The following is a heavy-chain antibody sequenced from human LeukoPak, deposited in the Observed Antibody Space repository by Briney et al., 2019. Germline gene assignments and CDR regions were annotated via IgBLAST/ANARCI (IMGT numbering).Heavy chain of an antibody. D-gene: IGHD6-19*01. CDR2: IYYSGST. CDR3: ARAVLYSSGWSIDY. CDR1: GGSISSYY. Sequence: SETLSLTCTVSGGSISSYYWSWIRQPPGKGLEWIGYIYYSGSTNYNPSLKSRVTISVDTSKNQFSLKLSSVTAADTAVYYCARAVLYSSGWSIDYWGQGTLVTVSS. V-gene: IGHV4-59*01. J-gene: IGHJ4*02.